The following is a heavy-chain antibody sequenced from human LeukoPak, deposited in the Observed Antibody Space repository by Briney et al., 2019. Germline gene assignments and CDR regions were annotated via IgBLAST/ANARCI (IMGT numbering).Heavy chain of an antibody. CDR2: INPSGGST. D-gene: IGHD3-3*01. CDR1: GYTFTSYY. CDR3: ARDDFWSGYQSYGMDV. V-gene: IGHV1-46*01. J-gene: IGHJ6*02. Sequence: ASVKVSCKASGYTFTSYYMHWVRQAPGQGLEWMGIINPSGGSTSYAQKFQGRVTMTRDTSTSTVYMELSSLRSEDTAVYYCARDDFWSGYQSYGMDVWGRGTTVTVSS.